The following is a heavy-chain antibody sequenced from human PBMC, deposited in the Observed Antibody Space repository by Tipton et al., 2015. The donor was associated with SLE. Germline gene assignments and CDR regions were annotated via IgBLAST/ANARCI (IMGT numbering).Heavy chain of an antibody. D-gene: IGHD6-13*01. CDR3: AKDLRSSWDIDYYYYGMDV. CDR2: ITSSGTTT. J-gene: IGHJ6*02. V-gene: IGHV3-48*03. CDR1: GLPFSSFE. Sequence: SLRLSCAASGLPFSSFEMNWVRQAPGKGLEWISYITSSGTTTYYADSVKGRFTVSRDNSKNTLYLQMNSLRAEDTAMYYCAKDLRSSWDIDYYYYGMDVWGQGTTVTVSS.